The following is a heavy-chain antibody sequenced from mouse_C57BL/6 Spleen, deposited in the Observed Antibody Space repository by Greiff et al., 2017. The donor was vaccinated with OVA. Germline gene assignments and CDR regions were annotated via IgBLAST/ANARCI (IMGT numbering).Heavy chain of an antibody. CDR3: VRHEGGYLYYYAMDY. V-gene: IGHV10-1*01. CDR2: IRSKSNNYAT. D-gene: IGHD2-2*01. CDR1: GFSFNTYA. J-gene: IGHJ4*01. Sequence: EVKVEESGGGLVQPKGSLKLSCAASGFSFNTYAMNWVRQAPGKGLEWVARIRSKSNNYATYYADSVKDRFTISRDDSESMLYLQMNNLKTEDTAMYYCVRHEGGYLYYYAMDYWGQGTSVTVSS.